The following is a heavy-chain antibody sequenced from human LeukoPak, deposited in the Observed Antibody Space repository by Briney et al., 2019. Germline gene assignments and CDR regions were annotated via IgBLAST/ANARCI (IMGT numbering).Heavy chain of an antibody. Sequence: SVKVSCKASGGTFTSYAISWVRHAPGQGLEWMGGIIPIFGTANYAQKFQGRVTITADESTSTAYMELSSLRSEDTAWYYCAGASRDGYKYEGIVDIWGQGTMVTVSS. V-gene: IGHV1-69*13. CDR3: AGASRDGYKYEGIVDI. J-gene: IGHJ3*02. CDR1: GGTFTSYA. D-gene: IGHD5-24*01. CDR2: IIPIFGTA.